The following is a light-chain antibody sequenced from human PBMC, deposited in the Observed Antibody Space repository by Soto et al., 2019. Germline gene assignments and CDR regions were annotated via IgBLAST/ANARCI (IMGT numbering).Light chain of an antibody. J-gene: IGLJ1*01. Sequence: QSALTQPASVSGSPGQSITISCTGTSSDVGGSNYVSWYQQHPDKAPKLMIFEVSNRPSGVSNRFSGSKSANTASLTISGLQAEDGAGYYCSSYTSSNTYVFGTGTKLTVL. CDR3: SSYTSSNTYV. CDR1: SSDVGGSNY. V-gene: IGLV2-14*01. CDR2: EVS.